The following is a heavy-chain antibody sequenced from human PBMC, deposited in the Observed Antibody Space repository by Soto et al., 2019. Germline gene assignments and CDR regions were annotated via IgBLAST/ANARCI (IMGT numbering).Heavy chain of an antibody. D-gene: IGHD3-10*01. CDR2: ISYDGSNK. Sequence: GGSLRLSCAASGFTFSSYGMHWVRQAPGKGLEWVAVISYDGSNKYYADSVKGRFTISRDNSKNTLYLQMNSLRAEDTAVYYSAKDLRSGSYPYYYGMDVWGQGTTVSVSS. J-gene: IGHJ6*02. CDR1: GFTFSSYG. V-gene: IGHV3-30*18. CDR3: AKDLRSGSYPYYYGMDV.